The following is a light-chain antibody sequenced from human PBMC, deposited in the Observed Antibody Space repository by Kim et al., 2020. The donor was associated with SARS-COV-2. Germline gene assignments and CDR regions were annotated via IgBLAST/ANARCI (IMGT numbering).Light chain of an antibody. CDR2: AAS. CDR3: QLSYSTPRT. V-gene: IGKV1-39*01. Sequence: DIQMTQSPSSLSASVGDRVTITCRASQCIRSYLNWYQQKPGKAPKLLIYAASSLQSGVPSRFSGSGSRTDFTLTISGLQPEDVATYYCQLSYSTPRTFGQGTKVDIK. CDR1: QCIRSY. J-gene: IGKJ1*01.